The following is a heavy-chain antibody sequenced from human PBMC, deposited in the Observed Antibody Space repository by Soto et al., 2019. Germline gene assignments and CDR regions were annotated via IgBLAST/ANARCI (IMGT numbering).Heavy chain of an antibody. Sequence: GEALKISCKGSGYSFTSYWIGWVRQMPGKGLEWMGIVYPGDSDPRYSPSFQGQVTISADKSISTAYLQWGSLEASDSAMYYCARSTGYSYDWGQGTLVTVSS. CDR3: ARSTGYSYD. J-gene: IGHJ4*02. V-gene: IGHV5-51*01. CDR2: VYPGDSDP. CDR1: GYSFTSYW. D-gene: IGHD5-18*01.